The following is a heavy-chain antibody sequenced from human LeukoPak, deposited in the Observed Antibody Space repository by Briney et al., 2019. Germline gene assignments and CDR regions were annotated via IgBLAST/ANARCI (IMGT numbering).Heavy chain of an antibody. V-gene: IGHV3-49*03. CDR3: SGPRGGDFKCFDY. CDR1: GFTFADYS. D-gene: IGHD2-21*02. J-gene: IGHJ4*02. Sequence: GGSLRLSCIASGFTFADYSMTWFRQAPGKGLEWVGLIRSKGYEGPTEYAASVKGRFTISRDDSKSIAYLQMNSLKIEDTGVYYCSGPRGGDFKCFDYWGQGTLVTVS. CDR2: IRSKGYEGPT.